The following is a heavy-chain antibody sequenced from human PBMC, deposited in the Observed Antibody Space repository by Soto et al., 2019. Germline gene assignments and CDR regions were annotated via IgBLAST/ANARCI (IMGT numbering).Heavy chain of an antibody. Sequence: QVQLQESGPGLVKPSDTLSLTCAVSGYSISSSHWWGWIRQPPGKGLEWIGYIYYSGSTYYNPSLKSRVTLSVDTSKNQFSLKVSSVTAVDTAVYYCARSYRDYGMDVWGQGTTVTVSS. CDR2: IYYSGST. CDR3: ARSYRDYGMDV. D-gene: IGHD5-18*01. J-gene: IGHJ6*02. CDR1: GYSISSSHW. V-gene: IGHV4-28*01.